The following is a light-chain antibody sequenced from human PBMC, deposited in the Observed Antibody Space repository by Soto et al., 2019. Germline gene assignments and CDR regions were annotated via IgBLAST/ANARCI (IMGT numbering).Light chain of an antibody. J-gene: IGKJ4*01. V-gene: IGKV3-15*01. CDR3: QQYNNWPLT. CDR1: QSVSSY. Sequence: EILLGQSPSTLSLSPGERATLSWGASQSVSSYLLWYQQKPGQAPRLLIYGASARATAFPARFSGSGSGTEFTLTLSSLQSEDFAVYYCQQYNNWPLTFGGGTKV. CDR2: GAS.